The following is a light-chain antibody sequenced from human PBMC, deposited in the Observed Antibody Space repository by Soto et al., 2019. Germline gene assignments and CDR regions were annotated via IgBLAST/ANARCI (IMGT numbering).Light chain of an antibody. CDR3: QQRSNWPPYT. CDR1: QSVSSY. J-gene: IGKJ2*01. Sequence: EIVLTQSPATLSLSPGERATLSCRASQSVSSYLAWYQQKPGQAPRLLIYDASNRATGIPARFSGSVSGIDFTLTISSLEPEDFAVYYCQQRSNWPPYTFGQGTKLEIK. V-gene: IGKV3-11*01. CDR2: DAS.